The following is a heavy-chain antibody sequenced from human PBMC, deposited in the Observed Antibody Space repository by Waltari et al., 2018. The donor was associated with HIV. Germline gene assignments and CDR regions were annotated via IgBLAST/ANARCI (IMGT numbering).Heavy chain of an antibody. Sequence: QVQVVESGGGVVQPGRSLRLSCAASGFRFTDHGMHWVRQTPGKGLEWVALMSDDGSKGFYAESVRGRFVVSRDNSKKIFYLQMNSLRPDDTAVYFCARDSSRVLWFGESLPTWGQGTLVSVSP. CDR3: ARDSSRVLWFGESLPT. CDR2: MSDDGSKG. D-gene: IGHD3-10*01. CDR1: GFRFTDHG. J-gene: IGHJ4*02. V-gene: IGHV3-30*03.